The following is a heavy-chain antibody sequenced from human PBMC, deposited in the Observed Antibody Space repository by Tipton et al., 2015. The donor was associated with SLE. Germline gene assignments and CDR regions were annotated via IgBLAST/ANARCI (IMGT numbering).Heavy chain of an antibody. D-gene: IGHD3-22*01. Sequence: GLVKPSETVYLICAVSSYSISSGYYWGWIRQPPGKGLEWVGSIHQSENTYFNPSLKSRVTISVAPSKNHFSLKLSSVTAADTAVYYCARHGDFYDSSGYSYWGQGTLVTVSS. J-gene: IGHJ4*02. CDR1: SYSISSGYY. V-gene: IGHV4-38-2*01. CDR3: ARHGDFYDSSGYSY. CDR2: IHQSENT.